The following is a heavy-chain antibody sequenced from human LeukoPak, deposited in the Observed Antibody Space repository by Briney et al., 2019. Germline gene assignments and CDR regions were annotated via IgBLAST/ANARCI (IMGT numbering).Heavy chain of an antibody. J-gene: IGHJ4*02. D-gene: IGHD2-8*01. CDR1: GYTFTDYY. Sequence: ASVKVSCKTSGYTFTDYYVHWVRQAPGQGLEWMGIINPSGGSPGYAQKFQGRITATSDLSTSTVYMALSSLRSEDTAVYYCARGDPVYEWLDFWGQGTLVTVPS. V-gene: IGHV1-46*01. CDR2: INPSGGSP. CDR3: ARGDPVYEWLDF.